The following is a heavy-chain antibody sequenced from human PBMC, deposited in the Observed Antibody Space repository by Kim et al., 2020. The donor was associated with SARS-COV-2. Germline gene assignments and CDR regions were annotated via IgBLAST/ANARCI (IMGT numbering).Heavy chain of an antibody. CDR1: GFDFRSYD. CDR3: AKSGRIPLVRGVMHFEY. J-gene: IGHJ4*02. V-gene: IGHV3-23*01. CDR2: ISGSGNSG. Sequence: GGSLRLSCAASGFDFRSYDMSWVRQAPGKGLEWVSGISGSGNSGYYADSVKGRFTISRNNSKNTVYLQMKSLRAEDTAIYYCAKSGRIPLVRGVMHFEYWGQGTRVAVSS. D-gene: IGHD3-10*01.